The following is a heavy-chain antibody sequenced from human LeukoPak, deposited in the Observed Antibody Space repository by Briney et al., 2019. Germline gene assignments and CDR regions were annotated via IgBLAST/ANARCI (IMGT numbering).Heavy chain of an antibody. CDR3: ARTFLDYGDYFDAFDI. CDR1: GGSISSYY. V-gene: IGHV4-59*01. Sequence: SETLSLTCTVSGGSISSYYWSWIRQPPGKGLEWIGYIYHSGTTNYNPSLKSRVTISVDTSKNQFSLKLSSVTAADTAVYYCARTFLDYGDYFDAFDIWGQGTMVTVSS. CDR2: IYHSGTT. D-gene: IGHD4-17*01. J-gene: IGHJ3*02.